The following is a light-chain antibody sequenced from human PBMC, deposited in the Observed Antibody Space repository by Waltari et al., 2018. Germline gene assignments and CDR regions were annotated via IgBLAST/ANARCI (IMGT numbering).Light chain of an antibody. CDR2: GNSDGSD. V-gene: IGLV4-69*01. J-gene: IGLJ3*02. CDR3: QTGGHGTWV. Sequence: QLVLTQSPSASASLGASVKLTCTLSSGHSSNIIAWLQQQPEKGPRYLMKGNSDGSDSKGDEIPVRFAGSSSGAERYLPISRLQSEDEADYYCQTGGHGTWVFGGGTKLTVL. CDR1: SGHSSNI.